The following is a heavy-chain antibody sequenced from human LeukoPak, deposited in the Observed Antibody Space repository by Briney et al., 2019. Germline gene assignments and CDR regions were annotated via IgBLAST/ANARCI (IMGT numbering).Heavy chain of an antibody. J-gene: IGHJ4*02. V-gene: IGHV3-33*01. CDR2: IWYDGSNK. CDR3: VRVVDILTGYYTWAFDY. D-gene: IGHD3-9*01. CDR1: GFTFSSYG. Sequence: GGSLRLSCAASGFTFSSYGMHWVRQAPGKGLEWVAVIWYDGSNKYYADSVKGRFTISRGNAKNFLYLQMNSLRGEDTALYYCVRVVDILTGYYTWAFDYWGQGTLVTVSS.